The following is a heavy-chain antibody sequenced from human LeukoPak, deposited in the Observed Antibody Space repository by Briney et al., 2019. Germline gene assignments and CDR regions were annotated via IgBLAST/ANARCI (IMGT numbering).Heavy chain of an antibody. D-gene: IGHD2-2*02. J-gene: IGHJ6*03. CDR2: ISSSSSYI. Sequence: GGSLRLSCAASGFTFSSYSMNWVRQAPGKGLEWVSSISSSSSYIYYADSVKGRFTISRDNAKNSLYLQMNSLRAKDTAVYYCARERCSSTSCYRPYYYMDVWGKGTTVTVSS. V-gene: IGHV3-21*01. CDR3: ARERCSSTSCYRPYYYMDV. CDR1: GFTFSSYS.